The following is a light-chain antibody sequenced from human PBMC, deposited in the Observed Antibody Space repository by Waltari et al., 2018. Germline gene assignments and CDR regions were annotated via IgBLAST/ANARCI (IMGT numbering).Light chain of an antibody. J-gene: IGKJ2*01. CDR1: QSVGSS. Sequence: ETVLTQSPVTLSLSPGEGATLSCKASQSVGSSFAWYQQKPGQAPRLLSYNASNRAAGIPARFSGSGSGTDFTLTISSLEPEDFAVYYCQQRSNWNTFGQGTKLEIK. CDR2: NAS. CDR3: QQRSNWNT. V-gene: IGKV3-11*01.